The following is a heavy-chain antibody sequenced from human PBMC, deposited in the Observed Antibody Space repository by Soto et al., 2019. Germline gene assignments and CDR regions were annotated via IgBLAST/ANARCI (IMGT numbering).Heavy chain of an antibody. CDR3: ARGAIVVLPAAIRHYYYYYGMDV. CDR2: IIPIFGTA. CDR1: GGTFSSYA. Sequence: QVQLVQSGAEVKKPGSSVKVSCKASGGTFSSYAISWVRQAPGQGLEWMGGIIPIFGTANYAQKFQGRVTITADEATSTAYMEQSSLRAEDTAVYYCARGAIVVLPAAIRHYYYYYGMDVWGQGTTVTVSS. V-gene: IGHV1-69*01. D-gene: IGHD2-2*02. J-gene: IGHJ6*02.